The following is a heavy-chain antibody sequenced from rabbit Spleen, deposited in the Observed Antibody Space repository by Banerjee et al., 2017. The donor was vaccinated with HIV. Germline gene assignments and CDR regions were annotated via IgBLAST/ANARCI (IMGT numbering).Heavy chain of an antibody. CDR3: SRNIDGDGAAFDL. J-gene: IGHJ4*01. V-gene: IGHV1S45*01. Sequence: LEESGGGLVKPGGTLTLTCTGSGFSFSSNWLCWVRQAPGKGLEWIACIDTNDGDTDYANWAKGRFTISKTSSTTVTLQLNGLTAADTATYFCSRNIDGDGAAFDLWGPGTLVTVS. D-gene: IGHD2-1*01. CDR1: GFSFSSNW. CDR2: IDTNDGDT.